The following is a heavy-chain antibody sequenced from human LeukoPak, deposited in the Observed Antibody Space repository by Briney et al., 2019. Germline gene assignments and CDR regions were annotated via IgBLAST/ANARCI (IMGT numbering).Heavy chain of an antibody. CDR2: ISYDGSNK. J-gene: IGHJ4*02. V-gene: IGHV3-30*04. CDR1: GFTFSSYA. D-gene: IGHD1-26*01. Sequence: PGGSLRLSCAASGFTFSSYAMHWVRQAPGKGLEWVAVISYDGSNKYYADSVKGRFTISRDNSKNTLYLQMNGLRAEDTAVYYCARGTGEWELLDYWGQGTLVTVSS. CDR3: ARGTGEWELLDY.